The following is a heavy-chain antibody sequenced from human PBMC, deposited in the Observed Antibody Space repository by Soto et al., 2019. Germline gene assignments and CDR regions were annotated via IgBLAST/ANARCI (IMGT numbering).Heavy chain of an antibody. CDR1: GYSFTGSD. V-gene: IGHV1-8*01. CDR2: RNANSGDT. J-gene: IGHJ2*01. CDR3: AKEAAGYNGAGSPFDL. Sequence: QAQLVQSGPEVKKPGASVKVSCKASGYSFTGSDINWVRQSPGQGLEWMGWRNANSGDTDYAQNCRGRGTRTRDPSISTAYLELTSLKSEDTAVYYCAKEAAGYNGAGSPFDLWGSGSLVTVSS. D-gene: IGHD3-10*01.